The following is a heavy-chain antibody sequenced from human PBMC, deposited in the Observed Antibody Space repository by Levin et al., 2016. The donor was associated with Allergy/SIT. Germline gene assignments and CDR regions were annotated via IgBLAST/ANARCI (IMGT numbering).Heavy chain of an antibody. J-gene: IGHJ6*02. CDR2: IYYSGST. V-gene: IGHV4-59*01. CDR3: ARDGYGMDV. CDR1: GGSISSYY. Sequence: SETLSLTCTVSGGSISSYYWSWIRQPPGKGLEWIGYIYYSGSTNYNPSLKSRVTTSVDTSKNQFSLKLSSVTAADTAVYYCARDGYGMDVWGQGTTVTVSS.